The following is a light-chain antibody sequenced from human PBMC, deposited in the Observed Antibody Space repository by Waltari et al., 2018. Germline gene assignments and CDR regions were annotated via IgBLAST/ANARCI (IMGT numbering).Light chain of an antibody. CDR1: QSISTY. Sequence: DIQLTQSPSSLSASVGDRVTITCRASQSISTYLSWYQQKPGKAPKLLIYAASRLHSGFPSRFSGSGSGTDFTLTISSLQPEDFATYYCQQGYSTPPRLTFGGGTKVEI. CDR2: AAS. V-gene: IGKV1-39*01. J-gene: IGKJ4*01. CDR3: QQGYSTPPRLT.